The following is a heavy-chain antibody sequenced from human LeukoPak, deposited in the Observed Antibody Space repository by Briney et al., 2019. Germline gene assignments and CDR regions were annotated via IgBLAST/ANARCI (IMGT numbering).Heavy chain of an antibody. CDR3: ARTWNFMDV. CDR2: VSGTGRVV. V-gene: IGHV3-11*04. J-gene: IGHJ6*03. Sequence: GGSLGLSCAASGFKISDYYMTWLRQARGKGLEWISYVSGTGRVVFYADSVKGRATASKDNSKNLLFLAMDNLTAEDTAVYYCARTWNFMDVWGEGTTVIVSS. CDR1: GFKISDYY. D-gene: IGHD3-3*01.